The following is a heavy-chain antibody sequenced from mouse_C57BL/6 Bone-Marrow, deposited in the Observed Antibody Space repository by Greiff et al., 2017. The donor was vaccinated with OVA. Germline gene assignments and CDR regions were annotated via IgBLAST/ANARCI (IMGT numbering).Heavy chain of an antibody. V-gene: IGHV1-53*01. J-gene: IGHJ4*01. CDR2: INPSNGGT. CDR3: AREGGYYGSSYPLYAMDY. CDR1: GYTFTSYW. Sequence: VQLQQSGTELVKPGASVKLSCKASGYTFTSYWMHWVKQRPGQGLEWIGNINPSNGGTNYNEKFKSKATLTVDKSSSTAYMQLSSLTSEDSAVYYCAREGGYYGSSYPLYAMDYWGQGTSVTVSS. D-gene: IGHD1-1*01.